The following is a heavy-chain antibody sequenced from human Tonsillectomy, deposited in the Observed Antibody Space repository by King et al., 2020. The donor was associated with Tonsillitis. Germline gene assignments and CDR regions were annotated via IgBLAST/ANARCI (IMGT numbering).Heavy chain of an antibody. V-gene: IGHV3-72*01. J-gene: IGHJ6*02. CDR1: GFTFSDHY. D-gene: IGHD4-17*01. CDR2: TRNKANSYTT. Sequence: VQLVESGGGLVQPGGSLRLSCAASGFTFSDHYMDWVRQAPGKGLEWVGRTRNKANSYTTEYAASVKGRFTISRDDSKNSLYLQMNSLKTEDTAVYYCAREKGVPGNGDYVGYYYYYGMDVWGQGTTVTVSS. CDR3: AREKGVPGNGDYVGYYYYYGMDV.